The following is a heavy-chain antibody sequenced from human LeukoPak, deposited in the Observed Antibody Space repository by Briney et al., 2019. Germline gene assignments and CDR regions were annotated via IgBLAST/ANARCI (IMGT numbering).Heavy chain of an antibody. D-gene: IGHD3-22*01. CDR1: GGSVSSGSYY. J-gene: IGHJ4*02. CDR3: ARAPIVVVITTGYYFDY. CDR2: INHSGST. V-gene: IGHV4-39*07. Sequence: SETLSLTCTVSGGSVSSGSYYWSWIRQPPGKGLEWIGEINHSGSTNYNPSLKSRVTISVDTSKNPFSLKLSSVTAADTAVYYCARAPIVVVITTGYYFDYWGQGTLVTVSS.